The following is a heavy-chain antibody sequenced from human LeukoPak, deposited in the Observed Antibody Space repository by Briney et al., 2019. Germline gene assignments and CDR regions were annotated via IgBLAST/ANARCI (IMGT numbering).Heavy chain of an antibody. CDR3: ARDLVGDILTGYHPGTLDY. Sequence: PSETLSLTCTVSGGSISSSSYYWGWIRQPPGKGLEWIGSIYYSGSTYYNPSLKSRVTISVDTSKNQFSLKLSSVTAADTAVYYCARDLVGDILTGYHPGTLDYWGQGTLVTVSS. V-gene: IGHV4-39*07. J-gene: IGHJ4*02. CDR2: IYYSGST. D-gene: IGHD3-9*01. CDR1: GGSISSSSYY.